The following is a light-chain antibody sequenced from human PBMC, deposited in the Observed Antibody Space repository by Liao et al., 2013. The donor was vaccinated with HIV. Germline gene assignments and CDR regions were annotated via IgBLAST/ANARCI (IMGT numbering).Light chain of an antibody. Sequence: SYVLTQPPSVSAALGMTAKITCGGNNIGIKNVHWYQQKPGQSPVLVIYQDNKRPSGIPERFSGSSSGNTATLTISGTQAMDEADYYCQAWDSSTGVFGGGTKLTVL. V-gene: IGLV3-1*01. CDR2: QDN. CDR3: QAWDSSTGV. CDR1: NIGIKN. J-gene: IGLJ3*02.